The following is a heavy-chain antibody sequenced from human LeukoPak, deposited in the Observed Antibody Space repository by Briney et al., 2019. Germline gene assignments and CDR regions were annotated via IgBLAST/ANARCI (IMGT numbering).Heavy chain of an antibody. D-gene: IGHD3-22*01. Sequence: PSETLSLICTVSGASISSYYWSWIRQPPGKGLEWIGDIYYSGSIKYNPSLKSRVTMSVDTSKNQFSLKLSSVTAADTAIYYCARENPSGYYNRPINYWGQGTLVTVSS. V-gene: IGHV4-59*01. CDR2: IYYSGSI. CDR3: ARENPSGYYNRPINY. CDR1: GASISSYY. J-gene: IGHJ4*02.